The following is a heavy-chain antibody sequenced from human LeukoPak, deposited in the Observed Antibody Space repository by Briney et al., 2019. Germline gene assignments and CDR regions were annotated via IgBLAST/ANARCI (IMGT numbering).Heavy chain of an antibody. CDR1: GFTFSSYA. D-gene: IGHD2-2*01. V-gene: IGHV3-23*01. J-gene: IGHJ4*02. CDR3: AKDRRWVVPAATDLDY. Sequence: GGSLRLSCAASGFTFSSYAMSWVRQAPGKGLEWVSAISGSGGSTYYADSVKGRFTISRDNSKNTLYLQMNSLRAEDTAVYYCAKDRRWVVPAATDLDYWGQGTLVTVSS. CDR2: ISGSGGST.